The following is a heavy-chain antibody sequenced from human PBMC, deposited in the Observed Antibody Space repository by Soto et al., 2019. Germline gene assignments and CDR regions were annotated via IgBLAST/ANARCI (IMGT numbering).Heavy chain of an antibody. J-gene: IGHJ4*02. V-gene: IGHV3-23*01. CDR1: GFSFSNYA. Sequence: EVQLLESGGGLVQPGGSLRLSCAASGFSFSNYAMNWVRQAPGKGLEWGSLITISGGDTYYADFVKGRFTISRDNSKNTLYLQMSSLRAEDTALYYCAKGWSPTDYWGQGTLVTVSS. D-gene: IGHD6-13*01. CDR3: AKGWSPTDY. CDR2: ITISGGDT.